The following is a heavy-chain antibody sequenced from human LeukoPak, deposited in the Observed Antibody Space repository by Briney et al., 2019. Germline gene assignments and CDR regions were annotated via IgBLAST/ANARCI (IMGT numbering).Heavy chain of an antibody. D-gene: IGHD3-16*01. CDR3: ARLGESYMDV. Sequence: AESLKISCKGAGYSFTSYWIGWVRQMAGKGLEWMGIIYPGDSDTRYSPSFQGQVTISADKSISTAYLQWSSLKASDTAMYYSARLGESYMDVWGQGTTVTVSS. CDR2: IYPGDSDT. V-gene: IGHV5-51*01. CDR1: GYSFTSYW. J-gene: IGHJ6*02.